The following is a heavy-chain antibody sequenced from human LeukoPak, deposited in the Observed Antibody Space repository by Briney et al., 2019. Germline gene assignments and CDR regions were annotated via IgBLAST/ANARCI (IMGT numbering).Heavy chain of an antibody. CDR2: ISVAGGST. D-gene: IGHD1-26*01. V-gene: IGHV3-23*01. CDR1: GFTFTSYA. J-gene: IGHJ3*02. Sequence: GGSLRLSCAASGFTFTSYAMSWVRQAPGKGLEWVSTISVAGGSTYYAASVKGRFTISRDNSKNTLYLQVNSLRAEDTAVFYCAKVRSYYAFDIWGQGTMVTVSS. CDR3: AKVRSYYAFDI.